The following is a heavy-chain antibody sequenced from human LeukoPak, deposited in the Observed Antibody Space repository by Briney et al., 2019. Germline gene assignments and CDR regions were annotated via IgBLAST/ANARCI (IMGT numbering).Heavy chain of an antibody. D-gene: IGHD3-9*01. CDR3: ARGQPVLRYFDWLLAHWYFDL. V-gene: IGHV4-4*07. Sequence: SETLSLTCTVSGVSITSYYWTWIRQPAGRGLEWIGRIHSSGSTNYNPSLKSRVTMSVDTSKNQFSLKLNSVTAADTAVYYCARGQPVLRYFDWLLAHWYFDLWGRGTLVTVSS. J-gene: IGHJ2*01. CDR2: IHSSGST. CDR1: GVSITSYY.